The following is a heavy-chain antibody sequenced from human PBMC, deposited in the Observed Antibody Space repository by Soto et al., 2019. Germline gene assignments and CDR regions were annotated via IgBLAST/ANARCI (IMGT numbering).Heavy chain of an antibody. J-gene: IGHJ4*02. V-gene: IGHV3-23*01. Sequence: HLGGSLRLSCAASGVSFSSYAMSWVRQAPGKGLEWVSAISGSGGSTYYADSVKGRFTISRDNSKNTLYLQMNSLRAEDTTVYYCAKEAGSSWCIFPYYLDYWGRRTLSTFAS. CDR1: GVSFSSYA. D-gene: IGHD6-13*01. CDR2: ISGSGGST. CDR3: AKEAGSSWCIFPYYLDY.